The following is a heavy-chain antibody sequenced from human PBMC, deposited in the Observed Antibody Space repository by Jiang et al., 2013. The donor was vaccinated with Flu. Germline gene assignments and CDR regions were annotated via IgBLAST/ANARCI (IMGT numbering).Heavy chain of an antibody. D-gene: IGHD3-22*01. J-gene: IGHJ3*02. CDR3: ARRVLGRKYYYDSSGRGAFDI. CDR2: IYYSGST. V-gene: IGHV4-59*08. Sequence: KPSETLSLTCTVSGGSISSYYWSWIRQPPGKGLEWIGYIYYSGSTNYNPSLKSRVTISVDTSKNQFSLKLSSVTAADTAVYYCARRVLGRKYYYDSSGRGAFDIWGQGTMVTVSS. CDR1: GGSISSYY.